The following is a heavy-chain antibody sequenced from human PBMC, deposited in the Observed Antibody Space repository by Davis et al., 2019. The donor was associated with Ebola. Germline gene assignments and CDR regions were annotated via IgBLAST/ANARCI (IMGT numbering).Heavy chain of an antibody. CDR2: ISGSGGST. CDR1: GFTFSSYA. V-gene: IGHV3-23*01. J-gene: IGHJ4*02. CDR3: AKEGQAVVISNFDY. Sequence: GESLKISCAASGFTFSSYAMSWVRQAPGKGLEWVSAISGSGGSTYYADSVKGRFTISRDNSKNTLYLQMNSLRAEDTAVYYCAKEGQAVVISNFDYWGQGTLVTVPS. D-gene: IGHD3-22*01.